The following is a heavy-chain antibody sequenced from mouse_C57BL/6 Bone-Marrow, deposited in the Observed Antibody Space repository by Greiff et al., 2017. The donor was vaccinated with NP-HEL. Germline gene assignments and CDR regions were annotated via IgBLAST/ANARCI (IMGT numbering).Heavy chain of an antibody. Sequence: QVQLKQSGAELVKPGASVKLSCKASGYTFTSYWMHWVKQRPGRGLEWIGRIDPNSGGTKYNEKFKSKATLTVDKPSSTAYMQLSSLTSEDSAVYYCARDDGYYPYWYYDVWGTGTTVTVSS. J-gene: IGHJ1*03. V-gene: IGHV1-72*01. D-gene: IGHD2-3*01. CDR2: IDPNSGGT. CDR3: ARDDGYYPYWYYDV. CDR1: GYTFTSYW.